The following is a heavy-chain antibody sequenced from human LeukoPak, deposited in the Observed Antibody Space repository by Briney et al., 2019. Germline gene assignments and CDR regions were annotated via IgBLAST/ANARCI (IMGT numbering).Heavy chain of an antibody. CDR1: GGTFSSYA. CDR2: IIPIFGTA. J-gene: IGHJ4*02. CDR3: AREAGWYYDSSGYSSFDY. Sequence: SLKVSCKASGGTFSSYAISWVRQAPGQGREWVGGIIPIFGTANNAQKFPGRVTITTDESTSTAYMELSSLRSEDTAVYYCAREAGWYYDSSGYSSFDYWGQGTLVTVSS. D-gene: IGHD3-22*01. V-gene: IGHV1-69*05.